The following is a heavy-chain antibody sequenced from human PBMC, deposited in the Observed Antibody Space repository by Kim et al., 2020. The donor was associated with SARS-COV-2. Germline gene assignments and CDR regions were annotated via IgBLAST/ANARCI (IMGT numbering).Heavy chain of an antibody. Sequence: SVKVSCKASGGTFSSYAISWVRQAPGQGLEWMGRIIPILGIANYAQKFQGRVTITADKSTSTPYMELSSLRSEDTAVYYCPRPALVRGELYYYYYGMDV. V-gene: IGHV1-69*04. CDR2: IIPILGIA. CDR3: PRPALVRGELYYYYYGMDV. CDR1: GGTFSSYA. D-gene: IGHD3-10*01. J-gene: IGHJ6*01.